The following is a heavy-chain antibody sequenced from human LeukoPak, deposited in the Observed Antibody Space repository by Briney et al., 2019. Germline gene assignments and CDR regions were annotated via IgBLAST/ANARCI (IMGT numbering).Heavy chain of an antibody. V-gene: IGHV4-34*01. J-gene: IGHJ4*02. CDR2: INHSGST. Sequence: SETLSLTYAVYGGSFSGYYWSWIRQPPGKGLEWIGEINHSGSTNYNPSLKSRVTISVDTSKNQFSLKLSSVTAADTAVYYCARVRIVVVPAASINLYYFDYWGQGTLVTVSS. CDR1: GGSFSGYY. CDR3: ARVRIVVVPAASINLYYFDY. D-gene: IGHD2-2*01.